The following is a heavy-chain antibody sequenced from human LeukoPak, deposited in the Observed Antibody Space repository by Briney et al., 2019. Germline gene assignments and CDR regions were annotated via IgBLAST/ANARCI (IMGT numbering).Heavy chain of an antibody. D-gene: IGHD4-23*01. V-gene: IGHV3-9*03. Sequence: PVGSLRLSCAASGFTFDDYAMRWVRQAPGKGLEWVSGISWNSGSIGYADSVKGRFTISRDNAKNSLYLQMNSLRAEDMALYYCAKDRTWGGSGGVHYWAQGTLVTVSS. CDR2: ISWNSGSI. CDR3: AKDRTWGGSGGVHY. CDR1: GFTFDDYA. J-gene: IGHJ4*02.